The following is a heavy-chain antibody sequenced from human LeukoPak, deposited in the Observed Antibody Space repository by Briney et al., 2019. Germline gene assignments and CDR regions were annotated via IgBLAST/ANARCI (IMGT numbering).Heavy chain of an antibody. CDR3: ARDHSSGWYVLHY. Sequence: SETLSLTCAVSGGSISSSNWWSWVRQPPGKGLEWIGEIYHSGSTNYNPSLKSRVTISVDKSKNQFSLKLSSVTAADTAVYYCARDHSSGWYVLHYWGQGTLVTVSS. D-gene: IGHD6-19*01. J-gene: IGHJ4*02. CDR2: IYHSGST. CDR1: GGSISSSNW. V-gene: IGHV4-4*02.